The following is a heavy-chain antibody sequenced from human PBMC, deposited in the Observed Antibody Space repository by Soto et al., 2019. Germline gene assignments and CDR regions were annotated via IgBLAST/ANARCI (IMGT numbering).Heavy chain of an antibody. J-gene: IGHJ5*02. Sequence: EVQLVESGGGLVQPGESLRLSCAASGFTCSSDWMHWVRQAPGKGLVWFSRINSDGSRTNYAVSVKGRFTVSRDNAKNTQYLQMNRLRAEDTAVYYCARVLTGSWNWFDPGGQGTLVTVSS. CDR1: GFTCSSDW. V-gene: IGHV3-74*01. CDR2: INSDGSRT. D-gene: IGHD6-13*01. CDR3: ARVLTGSWNWFDP.